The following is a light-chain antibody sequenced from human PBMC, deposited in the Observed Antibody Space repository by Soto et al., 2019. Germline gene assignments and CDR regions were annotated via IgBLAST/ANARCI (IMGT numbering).Light chain of an antibody. CDR3: QQYTRYSAYT. Sequence: DIQMTQFPSTLSASIGDRVTITCRASQTISNWLAWYQQKPGKAPKLLIYKASSLETGVPSRFSGSGSGTEFTLTISSLPPDDFATYYCQQYTRYSAYTFGQGTRLELK. V-gene: IGKV1-5*03. CDR1: QTISNW. CDR2: KAS. J-gene: IGKJ2*01.